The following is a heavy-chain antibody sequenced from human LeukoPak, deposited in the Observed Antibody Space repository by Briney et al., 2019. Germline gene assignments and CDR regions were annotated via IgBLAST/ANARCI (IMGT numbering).Heavy chain of an antibody. Sequence: SETLSLTCSVSGGSISSYHWNWIRQAAGKGLEWIGRMYSTGGSTYDSSLQSRVSMSADTSKNQLFLKVTSVTAADTATYYCARALVYYYDSSGADAFDIWGQGTMVTVSS. J-gene: IGHJ3*02. CDR2: MYSTGGS. CDR3: ARALVYYYDSSGADAFDI. V-gene: IGHV4-4*07. CDR1: GGSISSYH. D-gene: IGHD3-22*01.